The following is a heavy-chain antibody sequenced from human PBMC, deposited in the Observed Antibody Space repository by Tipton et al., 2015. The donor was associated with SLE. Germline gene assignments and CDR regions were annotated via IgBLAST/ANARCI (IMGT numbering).Heavy chain of an antibody. CDR2: LYYGGTT. CDR1: GDSISSSSYY. V-gene: IGHV4-39*07. CDR3: ARDYYGSGFDAFDI. J-gene: IGHJ3*02. Sequence: TLSLTCTVSGDSISSSSYYWGWIRQPPGKGLEWIGSLYYGGTTYYNPSLKSRVTISVDTSKNQFSLRLSSVTAADTAVYYCARDYYGSGFDAFDIWGQGTMVTVSS. D-gene: IGHD3-10*01.